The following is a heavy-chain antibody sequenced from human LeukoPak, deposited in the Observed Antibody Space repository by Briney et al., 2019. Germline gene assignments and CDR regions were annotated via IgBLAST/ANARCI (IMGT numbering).Heavy chain of an antibody. CDR2: IYSGGST. J-gene: IGHJ4*02. Sequence: GGSLRLSCAASGFTVSSNYMSWVRQAPGKGLEWVSVIYSGGSTYYADSVKGRFTISRDNPKNTLYLQMNSLRAEDTAVYYCARTSGQQLVRFDYWGQGTLVTVSS. CDR3: ARTSGQQLVRFDY. D-gene: IGHD6-6*01. V-gene: IGHV3-66*02. CDR1: GFTVSSNY.